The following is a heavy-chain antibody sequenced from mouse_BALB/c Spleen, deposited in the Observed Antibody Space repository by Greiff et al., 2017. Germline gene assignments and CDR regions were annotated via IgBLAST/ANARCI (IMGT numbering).Heavy chain of an antibody. CDR2: ISYSGST. Sequence: EVQLVESGPGLVKPSQSLSLTCTVTGYSITSDYAWNWIRQVPGNKLEWMGYISYSGSTSYNPSLKSRISITRDTSKNQFFLQLNSVTTEDTATYYCARSTMITEFAYWGQGTLVTVSA. CDR3: ARSTMITEFAY. CDR1: GYSITSDYA. D-gene: IGHD2-4*01. V-gene: IGHV3-2*02. J-gene: IGHJ3*01.